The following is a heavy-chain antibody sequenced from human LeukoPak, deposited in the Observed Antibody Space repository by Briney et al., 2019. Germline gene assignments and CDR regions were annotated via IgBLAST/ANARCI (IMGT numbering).Heavy chain of an antibody. CDR2: ISYDGSFQ. CDR3: AKEVSGKVYFEH. Sequence: PGGSLRLSCAASGFTFSSHAMHWVRQAPGKGLECVAYISYDGSFQYHADSVKGRFTISRDNSKNTLYLQMNSLRAEDTAVYYCAKEVSGKVYFEHWGQGTLVTVSS. J-gene: IGHJ4*02. V-gene: IGHV3-30-3*01. D-gene: IGHD6-25*01. CDR1: GFTFSSHA.